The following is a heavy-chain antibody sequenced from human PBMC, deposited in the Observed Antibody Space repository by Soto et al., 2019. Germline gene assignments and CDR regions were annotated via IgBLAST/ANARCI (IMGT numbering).Heavy chain of an antibody. CDR1: GFTFSNYG. CDR2: ISFDGTNK. V-gene: IGHV3-30*03. CDR3: ARDNAPYCSTTSCPVDL. Sequence: RLSWEASGFTFSNYGIHSVRQAPGKGLEWVAVISFDGTNKRHAESVKGRFTISRDNSKNTMYLQMNSLGPEDTAMYYCARDNAPYCSTTSCPVDLWGPGTLVTVSS. D-gene: IGHD2-2*01. J-gene: IGHJ5*02.